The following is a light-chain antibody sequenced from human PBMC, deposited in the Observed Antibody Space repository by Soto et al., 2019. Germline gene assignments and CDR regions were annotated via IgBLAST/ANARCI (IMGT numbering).Light chain of an antibody. CDR3: QQANSFPLT. J-gene: IGKJ4*01. CDR1: QDISSW. V-gene: IGKV1D-12*01. Sequence: DIQMTQSPSSVSASVGDRVTITCRASQDISSWLAWYQHKPGKAPSLLIYDASSLQSGVPSRFRGSGSGTDFALTIAGLESEDFATYYCQQANSFPLTFGGGTKVEIK. CDR2: DAS.